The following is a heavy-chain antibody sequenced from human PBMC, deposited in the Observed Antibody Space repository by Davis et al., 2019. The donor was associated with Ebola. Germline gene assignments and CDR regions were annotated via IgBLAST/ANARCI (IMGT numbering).Heavy chain of an antibody. CDR3: ARAIVVVPAATRYYYGMDV. J-gene: IGHJ6*02. CDR2: IYFSGST. Sequence: MPSETLSLTCTVSGGSISSYYWSWIWQPPGKGLEWIGYIYFSGSTNYSPSLTSRVTISVATSTNQFSLKLSSVTAADTAVYYCARAIVVVPAATRYYYGMDVWGQGTTVTVSS. D-gene: IGHD2-2*01. CDR1: GGSISSYY. V-gene: IGHV4-59*12.